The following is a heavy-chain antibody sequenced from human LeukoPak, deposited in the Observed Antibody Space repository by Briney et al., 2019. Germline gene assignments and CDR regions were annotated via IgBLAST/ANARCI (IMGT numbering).Heavy chain of an antibody. V-gene: IGHV4-38-2*02. J-gene: IGHJ3*02. D-gene: IGHD6-13*01. CDR3: AKDGAPAGFGDAFDI. Sequence: PSETLSLTCTVSGYSISSGYYWGWIRQPPGKGLEWIGSIYHSGSTYYNPSLKSRVTISVDTSKNQFSLKLSSVTAADTAVYYCAKDGAPAGFGDAFDIWGQGTMVTVSS. CDR2: IYHSGST. CDR1: GYSISSGYY.